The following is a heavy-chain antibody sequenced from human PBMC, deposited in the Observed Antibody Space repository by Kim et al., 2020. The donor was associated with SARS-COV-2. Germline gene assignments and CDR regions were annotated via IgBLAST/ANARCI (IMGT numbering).Heavy chain of an antibody. J-gene: IGHJ6*02. D-gene: IGHD2-15*01. Sequence: ASVKVSCKASGYTFTSYGISWVRQAPGQGLEWMGWISAYNGNTNYAQKLQGRVTMTTDTSTSTAYMELRSLRSDDTAVYYCARDVSEFTPYYYYGMDVWGQGTTVTVSS. CDR3: ARDVSEFTPYYYYGMDV. CDR1: GYTFTSYG. CDR2: ISAYNGNT. V-gene: IGHV1-18*01.